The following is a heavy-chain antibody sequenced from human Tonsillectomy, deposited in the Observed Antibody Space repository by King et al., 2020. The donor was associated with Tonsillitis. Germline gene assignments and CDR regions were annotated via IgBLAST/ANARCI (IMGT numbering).Heavy chain of an antibody. V-gene: IGHV3-30*18. D-gene: IGHD6-13*01. CDR2: ISYDGSNK. J-gene: IGHJ5*02. CDR1: GFTFSSYG. CDR3: AKDLWGGAAAGVNWFDP. Sequence: QLVESGGGVVQPGRSLRLSCAASGFTFSSYGMHWVRQAPGKGLEWVAVISYDGSNKYYADSVKGRFTISRDNSKNTLYLQMNSLRAEDTAVYYCAKDLWGGAAAGVNWFDPWGQGTLVTVSS.